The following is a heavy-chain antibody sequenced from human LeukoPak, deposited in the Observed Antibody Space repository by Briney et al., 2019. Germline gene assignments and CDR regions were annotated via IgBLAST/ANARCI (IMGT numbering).Heavy chain of an antibody. CDR1: GFTFSRYG. Sequence: GRSLRLSCAASGFTFSRYGMHWVREAPGKGLEWVAVISYDGSNKYYADSVKGRFTISRDNSKSTLYLQMNSLRAEDTAVYYCAKDDPAARAFDIWGQGTMVTVSS. J-gene: IGHJ3*02. V-gene: IGHV3-30*18. D-gene: IGHD6-25*01. CDR2: ISYDGSNK. CDR3: AKDDPAARAFDI.